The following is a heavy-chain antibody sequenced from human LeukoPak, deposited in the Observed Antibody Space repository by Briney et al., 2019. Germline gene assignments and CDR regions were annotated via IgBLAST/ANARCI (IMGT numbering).Heavy chain of an antibody. Sequence: PSETLSLTCTVSGGSISSSSYYWGWIRQPPGKGLEWIGSIYYSGSTYYNPSLKSRVTISVDTSKNQFSLKLSSVTAADTAVYYCAKVRSGYLEYYFDYWGQGTLVTVSS. CDR2: IYYSGST. D-gene: IGHD3-22*01. CDR1: GGSISSSSYY. V-gene: IGHV4-39*07. CDR3: AKVRSGYLEYYFDY. J-gene: IGHJ4*02.